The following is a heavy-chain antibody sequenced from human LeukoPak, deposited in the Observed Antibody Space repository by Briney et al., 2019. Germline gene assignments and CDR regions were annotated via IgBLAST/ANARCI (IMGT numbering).Heavy chain of an antibody. CDR1: GYTFTSYC. CDR3: ARVGISSPENWFDP. J-gene: IGHJ5*02. V-gene: IGHV1-18*01. D-gene: IGHD1-26*01. Sequence: ASVKVSCKASGYTFTSYCISWVRQAPGQGLEWMGWISAYNGNTNYAQKLQGRVTMTTDTSTNTAYMELRSLRSDDTAVYYCARVGISSPENWFDPWGQGTLVTVSS. CDR2: ISAYNGNT.